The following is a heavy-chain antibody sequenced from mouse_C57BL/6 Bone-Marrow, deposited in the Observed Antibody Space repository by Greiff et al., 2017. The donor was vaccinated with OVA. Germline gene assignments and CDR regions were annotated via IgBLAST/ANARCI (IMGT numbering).Heavy chain of an antibody. D-gene: IGHD2-1*01. V-gene: IGHV2-5*01. CDR1: GFSLTSYG. CDR2: IWRGGST. J-gene: IGHJ4*01. CDR3: AKGRGNYSYYYAMDY. Sequence: VHLVESGPGLVQPSQSLSITCTVSGFSLTSYGVHWVRQSPGKGLEWLGVIWRGGSTDYNAAFMSRLSITKDNSKSQVFFKMNSLQADDTAIYXCAKGRGNYSYYYAMDYWGQGTSVTVSS.